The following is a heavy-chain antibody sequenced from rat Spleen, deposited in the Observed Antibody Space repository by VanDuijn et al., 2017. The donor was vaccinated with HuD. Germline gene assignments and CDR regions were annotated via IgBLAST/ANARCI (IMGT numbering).Heavy chain of an antibody. CDR3: TRDLYDFDY. D-gene: IGHD1-2*01. J-gene: IGHJ2*01. CDR1: GFSLTSYN. Sequence: QVQLMESGPGLVQPSETLSLTCTVSGFSLTSYNVHWVRQPPGKGLEWMGVMWSGGSTDYNSALKSRLSISRDTSKNQVFLKMSSLQTDDTGTYYCTRDLYDFDYWGQGVMVTVSS. V-gene: IGHV2-45*01. CDR2: MWSGGST.